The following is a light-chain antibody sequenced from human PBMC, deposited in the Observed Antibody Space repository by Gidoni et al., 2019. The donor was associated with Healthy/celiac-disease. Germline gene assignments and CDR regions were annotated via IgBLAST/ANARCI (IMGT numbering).Light chain of an antibody. Sequence: IVMTPSPASLAVSLGERAPINCKSSQSVLYSSNNKNYLAWYQQKPGQPPKLLIYWASTRESGVPDRFSGSGSGTDFTLTISSLQAEDVAVYYCQQYYSTPPTFGQGTKLEIK. CDR1: QSVLYSSNNKNY. J-gene: IGKJ2*01. V-gene: IGKV4-1*01. CDR3: QQYYSTPPT. CDR2: WAS.